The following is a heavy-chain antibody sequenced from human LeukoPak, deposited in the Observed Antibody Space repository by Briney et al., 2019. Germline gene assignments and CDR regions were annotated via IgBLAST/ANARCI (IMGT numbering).Heavy chain of an antibody. CDR1: GGTFSSYA. CDR3: ASSRPDMEYYYMDV. J-gene: IGHJ6*03. CDR2: IIPIFGTA. V-gene: IGHV1-69*13. Sequence: SVKVSCKASGGTFSSYAISWVRQAPGQGLEWMGGIIPIFGTANYAQKFQGRVTITADESTSTAYMELSSLRSEDTAVYYCASSRPDMEYYYMDVWGKGTTVTVSS. D-gene: IGHD3-3*01.